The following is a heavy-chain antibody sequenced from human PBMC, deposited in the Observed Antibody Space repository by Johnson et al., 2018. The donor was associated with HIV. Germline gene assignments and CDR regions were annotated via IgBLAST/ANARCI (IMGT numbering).Heavy chain of an antibody. CDR2: ISYDGSIK. CDR3: AKDLRVFDWFNAYDAFDI. CDR1: GFTFSSYA. J-gene: IGHJ3*02. Sequence: VQLVESGGGVVQPGRSLRLSCAASGFTFSSYAMHWVRQAPGKGLEWVAVISYDGSIKYYADSVKGRFTISRDNSKNTLYLQMNSLRPEDTAVYYCAKDLRVFDWFNAYDAFDIWGQGTMVTVSS. D-gene: IGHD3-9*01. V-gene: IGHV3-30*04.